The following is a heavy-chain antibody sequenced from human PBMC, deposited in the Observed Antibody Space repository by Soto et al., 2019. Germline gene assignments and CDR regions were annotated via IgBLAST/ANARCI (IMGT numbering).Heavy chain of an antibody. V-gene: IGHV4-59*01. D-gene: IGHD3-22*01. CDR2: ISSSGNT. CDR1: DGSISNFY. CDR3: ARAPMVLTRSYFDS. J-gene: IGHJ4*02. Sequence: SETLAPTSTVSDGSISNFYWSWIRQPPGKGLEWIGYISSSGNTNYNPSLKSRVSISVDTSKNQFSLNLTSVTAADTAVYYCARAPMVLTRSYFDSWGQGTPVTVSS.